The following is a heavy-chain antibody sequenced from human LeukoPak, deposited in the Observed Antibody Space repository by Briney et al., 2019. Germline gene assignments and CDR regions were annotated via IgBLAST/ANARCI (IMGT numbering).Heavy chain of an antibody. CDR1: GFTFSSYA. V-gene: IGHV3-64*01. Sequence: QPGRSLRLSCAASGFTFSSYAMHWVRQAPGKGLEYVSTISSNGGSTYYANSVKGRFTISRDNSKNTLYLQMGSLRAEDMAVYYCARGTVTTYYYYGMDVWGQGTTVTVSS. CDR3: ARGTVTTYYYYGMDV. CDR2: ISSNGGST. J-gene: IGHJ6*02. D-gene: IGHD4-17*01.